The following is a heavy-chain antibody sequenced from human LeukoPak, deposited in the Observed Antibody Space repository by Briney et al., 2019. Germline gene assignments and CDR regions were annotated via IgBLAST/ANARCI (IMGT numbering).Heavy chain of an antibody. D-gene: IGHD6-13*01. CDR3: ASSEAAAGYFQH. CDR2: ISSSGSTI. V-gene: IGHV3-11*04. CDR1: GFTFSDYY. J-gene: IGHJ1*01. Sequence: KPGGSLRLSCAASGFTFSDYYMSWLRQAPGKGLEWVSYISSSGSTIYYADSVKGRFTISRDNAKNSLYLQMNSLRAEDTAVYYCASSEAAAGYFQHWGQGTLVTVSS.